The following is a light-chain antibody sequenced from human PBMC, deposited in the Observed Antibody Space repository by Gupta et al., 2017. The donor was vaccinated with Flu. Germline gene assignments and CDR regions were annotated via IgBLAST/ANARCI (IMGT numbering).Light chain of an antibody. Sequence: FVLTQPHSVSESPGTTVTISCTRSSGSIANNYVQWYQQRPGSAPTTVIYEDNHRPSGVPDRFSGSIDISSNSASLSISGLKTEDGADYYCQCYAGSNWVFGGGTKLTVL. CDR3: QCYAGSNWV. J-gene: IGLJ3*02. CDR1: SGSIANNY. CDR2: EDN. V-gene: IGLV6-57*03.